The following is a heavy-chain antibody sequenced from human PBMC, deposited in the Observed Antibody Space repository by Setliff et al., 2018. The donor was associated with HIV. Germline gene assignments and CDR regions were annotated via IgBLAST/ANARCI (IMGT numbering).Heavy chain of an antibody. D-gene: IGHD5-12*01. V-gene: IGHV3-23*01. CDR3: AKGRDGYTPPCAFDY. CDR2: ISGSGGST. Sequence: GGSLRLSCAASGLTFSSYVMSWVRQAPGKGLEWVSGISGSGGSTYYADSVKGRFTISRDNSKNTLYLQMNSLRAEDTAVYYCAKGRDGYTPPCAFDYWGQGTLVTVSS. CDR1: GLTFSSYV. J-gene: IGHJ4*02.